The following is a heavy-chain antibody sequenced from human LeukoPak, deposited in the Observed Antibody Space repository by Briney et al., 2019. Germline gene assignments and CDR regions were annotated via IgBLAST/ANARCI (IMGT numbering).Heavy chain of an antibody. V-gene: IGHV1-18*01. Sequence: ASVKVSCKASGYTFTSYGISWVRQAPGQGLEWMGWISAYNGNTNYAQKLQGRVTMTTDTSTSTAYMELRSLRSDDTAVYYCARDRYDFWSGYYGHYYFDYWGQGTLVTVSS. D-gene: IGHD3-3*01. CDR2: ISAYNGNT. CDR1: GYTFTSYG. CDR3: ARDRYDFWSGYYGHYYFDY. J-gene: IGHJ4*02.